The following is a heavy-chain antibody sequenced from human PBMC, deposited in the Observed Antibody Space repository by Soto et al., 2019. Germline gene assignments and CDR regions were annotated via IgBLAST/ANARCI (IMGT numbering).Heavy chain of an antibody. Sequence: EVQLVESGGGLVQPGGSLRLSCAASGFTFSSYSMNWVRQAPGKGLEWVSYISSSSSTIYYADSVKGRFTISRDNAKNSLYLQMNSLRAEDTAVYYCARDRWTVNTGYFDYWGQGTLVTVSS. CDR3: ARDRWTVNTGYFDY. CDR2: ISSSSSTI. CDR1: GFTFSSYS. J-gene: IGHJ4*02. V-gene: IGHV3-48*01. D-gene: IGHD4-17*01.